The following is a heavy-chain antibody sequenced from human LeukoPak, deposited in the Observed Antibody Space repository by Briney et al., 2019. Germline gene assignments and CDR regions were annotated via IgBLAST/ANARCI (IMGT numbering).Heavy chain of an antibody. Sequence: GESLKISCKGSGYSFTSYWIGWVRQMPGKGLEWMGIIYPGDSDTRYSPSFQGQVTISADKSISPAYLQWSSLKASDTAMYYCARPYYYDSSGYWGFDPWGQGTLVTVSS. CDR3: ARPYYYDSSGYWGFDP. J-gene: IGHJ5*02. V-gene: IGHV5-51*01. D-gene: IGHD3-22*01. CDR1: GYSFTSYW. CDR2: IYPGDSDT.